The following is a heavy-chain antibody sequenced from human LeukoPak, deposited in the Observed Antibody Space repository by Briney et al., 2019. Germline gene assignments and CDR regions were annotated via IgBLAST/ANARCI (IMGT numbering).Heavy chain of an antibody. V-gene: IGHV3-49*04. D-gene: IGHD2-2*01. CDR1: GFTFGDYA. CDR3: TRAPHPRCSSSGCYLDY. J-gene: IGHJ4*01. Sequence: GRSLRLSCSTSGFTFGDYAMGWVGQAPGKGLEWVGFIQAKAYGGATKYAASVNGRFSISRDDSQSIANLQMNDLKTEDTAVYYCTRAPHPRCSSSGCYLDYWAHGTLVTVSS. CDR2: IQAKAYGGAT.